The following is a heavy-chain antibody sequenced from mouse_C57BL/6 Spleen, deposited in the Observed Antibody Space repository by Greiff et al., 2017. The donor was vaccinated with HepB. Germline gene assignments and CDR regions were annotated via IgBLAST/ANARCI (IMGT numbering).Heavy chain of an antibody. J-gene: IGHJ1*03. CDR1: GYSITSGYY. Sequence: EVQLVESGPGLVKPSQSLSLTCSVTGYSITSGYYWNWIRQFPGNKLEWMGYISYDGSNNYNPSLKNRTSITRDTSKNQFFLKLNSVTTEDTATSYCASVYYECGRRYFDVWGTGTTVTVSS. V-gene: IGHV3-6*01. CDR2: ISYDGSN. D-gene: IGHD2-4*01. CDR3: ASVYYECGRRYFDV.